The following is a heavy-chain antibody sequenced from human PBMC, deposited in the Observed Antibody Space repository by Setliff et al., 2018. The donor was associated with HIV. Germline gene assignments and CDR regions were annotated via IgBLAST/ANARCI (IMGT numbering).Heavy chain of an antibody. CDR3: VKGGRYSADPLDY. Sequence: PGESLKISCSASGFTFSSNAMHWVRQAPGKGLEYVSSISSNGGSTYYADSVKGRFTISRDNSKNTLYLQMSSLRAEDTAVYYCVKGGRYSADPLDYWGQGTLVTVSS. CDR2: ISSNGGST. D-gene: IGHD1-26*01. CDR1: GFTFSSNA. J-gene: IGHJ4*02. V-gene: IGHV3-64D*09.